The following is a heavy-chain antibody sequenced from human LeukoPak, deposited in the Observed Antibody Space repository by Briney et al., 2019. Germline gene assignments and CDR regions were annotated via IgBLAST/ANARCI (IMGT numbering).Heavy chain of an antibody. CDR2: INHSGST. Sequence: SETLSLTCSVYSGSFSGYYWSWIRQPPGKGLEWIGEINHSGSTNYNPSLKSRVTISVDTSKNQFSLKLSSVTAADTAVYYCARGDRITMVRGVIRNWFDPWGQGTLVTVSS. J-gene: IGHJ5*02. V-gene: IGHV4-34*01. CDR3: ARGDRITMVRGVIRNWFDP. D-gene: IGHD3-10*01. CDR1: SGSFSGYY.